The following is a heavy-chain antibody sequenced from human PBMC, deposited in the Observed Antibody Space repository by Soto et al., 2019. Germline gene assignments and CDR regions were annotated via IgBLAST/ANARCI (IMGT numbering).Heavy chain of an antibody. CDR3: ARAGYSGYDSRY. CDR2: IYYSGST. D-gene: IGHD5-12*01. V-gene: IGHV4-30-4*01. CDR1: GGSISSGDYY. Sequence: PSETLSLTCTVSGGSISSGDYYWSWIRQPPGKGLEWIGYIYYSGSTYYNPSLKSRVTISVDTSKNQFSLKLSSVTAADTAVYYCARAGYSGYDSRYWGQGTLVTVSS. J-gene: IGHJ4*02.